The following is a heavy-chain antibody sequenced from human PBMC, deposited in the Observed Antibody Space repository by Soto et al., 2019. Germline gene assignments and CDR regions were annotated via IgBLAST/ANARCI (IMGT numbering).Heavy chain of an antibody. D-gene: IGHD3-16*01. CDR3: ARNLYNAGDFDH. CDR1: GYTFTDYD. Sequence: QVQLMQSGAEVRKPGASVKVSCRASGYTFTDYDINLVRQATGQGLEWLGWMTPNSGNTGYALKFQGRVTLTRDISRSTAYMELSSLTSEDTAVYYCARNLYNAGDFDHWGQGTLVTVSS. V-gene: IGHV1-8*02. J-gene: IGHJ5*02. CDR2: MTPNSGNT.